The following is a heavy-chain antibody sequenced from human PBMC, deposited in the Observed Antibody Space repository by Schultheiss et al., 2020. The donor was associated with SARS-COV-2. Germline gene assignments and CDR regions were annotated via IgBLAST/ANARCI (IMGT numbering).Heavy chain of an antibody. CDR1: GFTFSSYG. Sequence: GESLKISCAASGFTFSSYGMHWVRQAPGKGLEWVAVISYDGRNKYYADSVKGRFTISRDNSKGVVYLQMYNLRAEDTALYYCAKWDSSDYFYLDHWGQGSLVTVS. CDR3: AKWDSSDYFYLDH. CDR2: ISYDGRNK. V-gene: IGHV3-33*05. J-gene: IGHJ4*02. D-gene: IGHD4-17*01.